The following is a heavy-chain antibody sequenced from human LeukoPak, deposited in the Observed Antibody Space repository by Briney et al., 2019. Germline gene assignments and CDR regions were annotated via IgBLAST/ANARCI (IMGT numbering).Heavy chain of an antibody. CDR3: VRGAYSSGRHWFDP. J-gene: IGHJ5*02. CDR1: GFTFSNAW. Sequence: GSLRLSCAASGFTFSNAWMSWVRQSPGKGLEWIGEIYHSGSPNYNPSLKSRVTISVDKSKNQFSLKLSSVTAADTAVFYCVRGAYSSGRHWFDPWGQGTLVTVSS. V-gene: IGHV4-4*02. D-gene: IGHD6-19*01. CDR2: IYHSGSP.